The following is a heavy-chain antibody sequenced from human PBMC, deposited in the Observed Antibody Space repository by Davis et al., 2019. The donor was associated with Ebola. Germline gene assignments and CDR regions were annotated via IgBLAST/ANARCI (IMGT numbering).Heavy chain of an antibody. CDR3: AKAPYDFWSGPYDY. CDR2: ISSSSGSI. V-gene: IGHV3-48*01. Sequence: PGGSLRLSCAASGFTFSWYSMNWVRQAPGKGLEWLSYISSSSGSIYYADSVKGRFTISRDNSKNTLYLQMNSLRAEDTAVYYCAKAPYDFWSGPYDYWGQGTLVTVSS. CDR1: GFTFSWYS. D-gene: IGHD3-3*01. J-gene: IGHJ4*02.